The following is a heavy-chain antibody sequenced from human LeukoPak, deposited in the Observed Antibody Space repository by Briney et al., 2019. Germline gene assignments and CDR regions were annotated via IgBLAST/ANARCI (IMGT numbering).Heavy chain of an antibody. CDR2: ISGSGGDT. J-gene: IGHJ4*02. V-gene: IGHV3-23*01. D-gene: IGHD3-10*01. Sequence: GGSLRLSCTASGFTFSTYSMTWVRQAPGKGLEWVSAISGSGGDTYYADSVKGRFTISRDNSKNTLYLQMNSLRPEDTAVYFCAKDLGGEGGSGFPGYWGQGTLVTVSS. CDR1: GFTFSTYS. CDR3: AKDLGGEGGSGFPGY.